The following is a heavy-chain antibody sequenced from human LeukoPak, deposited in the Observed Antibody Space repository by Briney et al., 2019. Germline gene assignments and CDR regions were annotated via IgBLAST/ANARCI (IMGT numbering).Heavy chain of an antibody. CDR1: GFTVSSNY. CDR2: IYSGGST. Sequence: GGSLRLSCAASGFTVSSNYMSWVRQAPGKGLEWVSVIYSGGSTYYADSVKGRFTISRDNSKNTLYLQMNSLRAEDTAVYYCARASRYSSSWFFDYWGQGTLVTVSS. CDR3: ARASRYSSSWFFDY. V-gene: IGHV3-66*01. D-gene: IGHD6-13*01. J-gene: IGHJ4*02.